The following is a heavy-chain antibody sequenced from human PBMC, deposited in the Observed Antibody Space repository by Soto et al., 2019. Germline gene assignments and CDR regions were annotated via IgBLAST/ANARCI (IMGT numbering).Heavy chain of an antibody. J-gene: IGHJ4*02. D-gene: IGHD3-10*01. Sequence: GGSLRLSCVGSGFTFSTYSINWVRQAPGKGLEWVSSISSRSDIYYADSVKGRFTISRDNAKNSVSLQMNSLRAEDTAVYYCAKKVNSGSGSQYFDYFGQGTLVTVSS. CDR3: AKKVNSGSGSQYFDY. CDR2: ISSRSDI. V-gene: IGHV3-21*01. CDR1: GFTFSTYS.